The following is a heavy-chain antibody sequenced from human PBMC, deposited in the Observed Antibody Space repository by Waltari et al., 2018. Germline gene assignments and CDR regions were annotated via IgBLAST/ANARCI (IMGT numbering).Heavy chain of an antibody. CDR2: MNPNSGNA. J-gene: IGHJ6*02. D-gene: IGHD6-19*01. V-gene: IGHV1-8*03. CDR3: ARGQGSGWYRWGNYYYGMDV. CDR1: GYTFTSYD. Sequence: QVQRVQSGAEVTKPGASVKVSCKATGYTFTSYDINWARQATGPGIEWMGWMNPNSGNAGYAQKFQGRVTITRNTSISTAYMELSSLRSEDTAVYYCARGQGSGWYRWGNYYYGMDVWGQGTTVTVSS.